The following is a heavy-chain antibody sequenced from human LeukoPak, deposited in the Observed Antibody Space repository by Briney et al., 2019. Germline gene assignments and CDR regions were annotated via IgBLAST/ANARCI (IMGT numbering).Heavy chain of an antibody. CDR2: IIHGAST. CDR3: ARGSTFTTPVGRVAGTSPRRGRYFDY. Sequence: SEPLSLTCAVDGGSFRDYSGSGLRKPPGRGLEWRGKIIHGASTNYNPSFKSRVTISVDTSNNPSSLKLSSVTAADTAVYYCARGSTFTTPVGRVAGTSPRRGRYFDYWGQGTLVTASS. V-gene: IGHV4-34*01. J-gene: IGHJ4*01. D-gene: IGHD6-19*01. CDR1: GGSFRDYS.